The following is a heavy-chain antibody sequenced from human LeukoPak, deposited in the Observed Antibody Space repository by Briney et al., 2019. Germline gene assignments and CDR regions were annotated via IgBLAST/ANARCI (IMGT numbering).Heavy chain of an antibody. D-gene: IGHD3-3*01. CDR2: IYPGDSDT. CDR3: ARGLGGGFWSGYPNYFDY. J-gene: IGHJ4*02. CDR1: GYSFTSNW. Sequence: PGESLKISCKGSGYSFTSNWIGWVRQMPGKGLEWSGIIYPGDSDTRCSPSFQGLVTISADKSISTAYLHWSSLKASDTAMYYCARGLGGGFWSGYPNYFDYWGQGTLVTVSS. V-gene: IGHV5-51*03.